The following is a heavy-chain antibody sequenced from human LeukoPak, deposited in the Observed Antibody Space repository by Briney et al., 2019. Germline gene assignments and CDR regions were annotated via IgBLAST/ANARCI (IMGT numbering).Heavy chain of an antibody. V-gene: IGHV5-51*01. Sequence: GESLKISCKGSGYSFTSYWIGWVRQMPGKGLEWMGIIYPGDSDTRYSPSFQGQVTISADKSISTAYLQWGSLKASDTAMYYCARHYHYDILTGYTNWFDPWGQGTLVTVSS. D-gene: IGHD3-9*01. CDR2: IYPGDSDT. CDR3: ARHYHYDILTGYTNWFDP. CDR1: GYSFTSYW. J-gene: IGHJ5*02.